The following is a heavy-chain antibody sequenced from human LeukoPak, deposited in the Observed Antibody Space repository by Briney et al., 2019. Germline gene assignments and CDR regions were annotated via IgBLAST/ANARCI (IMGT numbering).Heavy chain of an antibody. D-gene: IGHD1-26*01. J-gene: IGHJ5*02. Sequence: GGSLRLSCAASGFTFDDYAMHWVRQVPGKGLGWVSGITWNSGSIGYADSVRGRFTISRDNAKKSLYLQMNSLRAEDTALYYCVKVGLVGAIAVPWGQGTLVTVSS. CDR2: ITWNSGSI. V-gene: IGHV3-9*01. CDR1: GFTFDDYA. CDR3: VKVGLVGAIAVP.